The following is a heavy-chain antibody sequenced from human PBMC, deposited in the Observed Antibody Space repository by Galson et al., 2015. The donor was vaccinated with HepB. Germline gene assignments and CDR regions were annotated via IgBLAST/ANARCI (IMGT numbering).Heavy chain of an antibody. CDR3: ARVGSDYDSSAYPLDY. D-gene: IGHD3-22*01. J-gene: IGHJ4*02. CDR1: GFTFSNYA. Sequence: SLRLSCAAFGFTFSNYAMNWVRQAPGTGLEWVASIDSSTTYIFYADSVRGRFTISRDNAKNSLYLRMNSLRAEDTAVYYCARVGSDYDSSAYPLDYWGQGTLVTVSS. CDR2: IDSSTTYI. V-gene: IGHV3-21*01.